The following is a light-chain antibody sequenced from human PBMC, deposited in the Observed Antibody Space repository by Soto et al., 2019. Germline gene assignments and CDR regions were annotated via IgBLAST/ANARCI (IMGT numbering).Light chain of an antibody. V-gene: IGLV2-11*01. CDR3: CSYAGSYTWV. CDR1: SSDVGGYNF. Sequence: QSVLTQPRSVSGSHGQSVTISCTGTSSDVGGYNFVSWYLQHPGKAPKLMIYDVTKRPSGVPDRFSGSKSGNTASLTISGLQAEDEADYYCCSYAGSYTWVFGTGTKLTVL. CDR2: DVT. J-gene: IGLJ1*01.